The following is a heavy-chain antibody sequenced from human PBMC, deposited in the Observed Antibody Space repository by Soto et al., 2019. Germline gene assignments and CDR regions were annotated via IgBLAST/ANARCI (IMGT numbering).Heavy chain of an antibody. CDR1: GYTFTSYY. D-gene: IGHD1-1*01. Sequence: ASVKVSCKASGYTFTSYYMHWVRQAPGQGLEWMGIINPSGGSTSYAQKFQGRVTITRDTSAKTTYMDLTSLRSEDTAVYYCARGKGMEENYYYYGMDIWGQGTTVTVSS. CDR2: INPSGGST. J-gene: IGHJ6*02. V-gene: IGHV1-46*01. CDR3: ARGKGMEENYYYYGMDI.